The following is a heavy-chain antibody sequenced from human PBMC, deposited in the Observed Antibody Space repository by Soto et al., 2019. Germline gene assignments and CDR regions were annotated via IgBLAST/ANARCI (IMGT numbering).Heavy chain of an antibody. CDR3: ARGGITGTLRLNYYYYYGMDV. CDR2: IYSGGST. CDR1: GFTVSSNY. D-gene: IGHD1-7*01. Sequence: SLRLSCAASGFTVSSNYMSWVRQAPGKGLEWVSVIYSGGSTYYADSVKGRFTISRDNSKNTLYLQMNSLRAEDTAVYYCARGGITGTLRLNYYYYYGMDVWGQGTTVTVSS. V-gene: IGHV3-53*01. J-gene: IGHJ6*02.